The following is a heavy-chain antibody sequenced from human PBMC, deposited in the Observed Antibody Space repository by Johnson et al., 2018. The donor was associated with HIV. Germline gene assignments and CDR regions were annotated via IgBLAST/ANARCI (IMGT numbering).Heavy chain of an antibody. Sequence: VQLVESGGGLVQPGGSLRLSCAASGFTFSSYWMSWVRQAPGKGLEWVANINQDGSEKYYVDSVKGRFTISRDNAKNSLYLQMNSLRAEDTALYYCARDGGYGSGPPDAFDIWGQGTMVTVSS. CDR1: GFTFSSYW. CDR2: INQDGSEK. D-gene: IGHD3-10*01. CDR3: ARDGGYGSGPPDAFDI. J-gene: IGHJ3*02. V-gene: IGHV3-7*05.